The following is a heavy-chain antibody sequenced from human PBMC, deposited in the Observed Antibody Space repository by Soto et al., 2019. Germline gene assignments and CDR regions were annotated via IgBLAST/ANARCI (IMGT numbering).Heavy chain of an antibody. Sequence: SVKVSCKASGGTFSSYAISWVRQAPGQGLEWMGGIIPIFGTANYAQKFQGRVTITVDESTSTAYMELSSLRSEDTAVYYCARGVAIPVVDNEPGYYFDYWGQGTLVTVSS. V-gene: IGHV1-69*13. CDR3: ARGVAIPVVDNEPGYYFDY. CDR2: IIPIFGTA. D-gene: IGHD2-2*02. J-gene: IGHJ4*02. CDR1: GGTFSSYA.